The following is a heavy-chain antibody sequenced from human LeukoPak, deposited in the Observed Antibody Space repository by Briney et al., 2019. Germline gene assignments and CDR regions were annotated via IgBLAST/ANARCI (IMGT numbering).Heavy chain of an antibody. J-gene: IGHJ4*02. D-gene: IGHD3-3*01. Sequence: EPSGTLSLTCAVSGGSISSSNWWSWVRQPPGKGLEWIGEIYHSGSTNYNPSLKSRVTISVDTSKNQFSLKLSSVTAADTAVYYCARIYYDFWSGYYTPRYFDYWGQGTLVTVSS. CDR2: IYHSGST. V-gene: IGHV4-4*02. CDR1: GGSISSSNW. CDR3: ARIYYDFWSGYYTPRYFDY.